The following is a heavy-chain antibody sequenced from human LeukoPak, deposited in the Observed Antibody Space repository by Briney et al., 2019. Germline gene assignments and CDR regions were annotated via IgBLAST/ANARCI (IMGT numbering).Heavy chain of an antibody. V-gene: IGHV1-69*13. D-gene: IGHD2-2*01. CDR3: ARGVVVPAAHPSPYYYYYYMDV. J-gene: IGHJ6*03. Sequence: ASVKVSCKASGGTFSSYAISWVRQAPGQGLEWMGGIIPIFGTANYAQKFQGRVTITADESTSTAYMELSSLRSEDTAVYYCARGVVVPAAHPSPYYYYYYMDVWGKGTTVTISS. CDR1: GGTFSSYA. CDR2: IIPIFGTA.